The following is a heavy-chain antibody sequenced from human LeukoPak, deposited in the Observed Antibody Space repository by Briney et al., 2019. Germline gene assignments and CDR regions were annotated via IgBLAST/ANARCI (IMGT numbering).Heavy chain of an antibody. J-gene: IGHJ3*02. CDR1: GYSFTSYW. CDR2: IYPGDSDT. D-gene: IGHD3-22*01. Sequence: GESLKISCKGSGYSFTSYWIGWVRQMPGKGLEWMGIIYPGDSDTRYSPSFQGQVTISADKSISTAYLQWSSLKASDTAMYYCARPNPYYYDSSGALGDAFDIWGQGTMVTVSS. V-gene: IGHV5-51*01. CDR3: ARPNPYYYDSSGALGDAFDI.